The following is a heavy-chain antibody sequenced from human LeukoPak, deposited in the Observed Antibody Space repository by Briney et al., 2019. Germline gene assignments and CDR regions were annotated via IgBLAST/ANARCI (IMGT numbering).Heavy chain of an antibody. Sequence: PSETLSLTCTVSAASISSYYWSWIRQPPGKGLEWIGYIYYGGRTNYNPSLKSRVTISVDTSKNQFSLKLSSVTAADTAVYYCARHGGYLALNWFDPWGQGTLVTVSS. CDR1: AASISSYY. CDR3: ARHGGYLALNWFDP. D-gene: IGHD6-13*01. V-gene: IGHV4-59*08. CDR2: IYYGGRT. J-gene: IGHJ5*02.